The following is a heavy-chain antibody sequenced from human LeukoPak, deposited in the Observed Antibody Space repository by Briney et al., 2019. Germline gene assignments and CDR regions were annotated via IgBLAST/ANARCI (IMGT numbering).Heavy chain of an antibody. CDR2: IKSKSDGGAT. CDR1: GFTFGDYA. CDR3: TTVTMVRDYDY. D-gene: IGHD3-10*01. Sequence: GGSLRLSCTASGFTFGDYAMSWFRQAPGKGPEWVGRIKSKSDGGATDYAAPVKGRFTISRDDSKNTLYLEMNSLKIEDTAVYYCTTVTMVRDYDYWGQGTLVTVSS. V-gene: IGHV3-15*01. J-gene: IGHJ4*02.